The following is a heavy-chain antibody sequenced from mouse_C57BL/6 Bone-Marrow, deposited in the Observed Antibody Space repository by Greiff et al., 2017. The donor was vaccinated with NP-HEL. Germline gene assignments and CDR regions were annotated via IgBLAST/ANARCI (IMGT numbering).Heavy chain of an antibody. J-gene: IGHJ4*01. Sequence: QVQLQQSGAELVMPGASVKLSCKASGYTFTSYWMHWVKQRPGQGLEWIGEIDPSDSYTNYNQKFKGKSTLTVDKSSSTAYMQLSSLTSEDSAVYYCARRIYYDYVDYAMDDWGQGTSVTVSS. CDR3: ARRIYYDYVDYAMDD. D-gene: IGHD2-4*01. CDR2: IDPSDSYT. V-gene: IGHV1-69*01. CDR1: GYTFTSYW.